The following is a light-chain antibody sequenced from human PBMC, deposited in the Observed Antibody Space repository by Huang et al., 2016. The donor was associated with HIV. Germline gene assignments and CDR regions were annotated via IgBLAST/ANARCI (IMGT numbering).Light chain of an antibody. Sequence: EIVMTQSPAVLSMSPGERVTLTCRASHSVVNKLAWYQQKPGRAPRLVIYDTSTRSSGVPARFSGSVSGTNFSLTINSLQSEDLAVYYCQHYNNWPLTFGGGTRVEIK. CDR2: DTS. J-gene: IGKJ4*01. V-gene: IGKV3-15*01. CDR1: HSVVNK. CDR3: QHYNNWPLT.